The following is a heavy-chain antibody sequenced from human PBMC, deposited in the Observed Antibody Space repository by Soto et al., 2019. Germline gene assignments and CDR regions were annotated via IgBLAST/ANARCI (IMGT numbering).Heavy chain of an antibody. Sequence: PGESLKISCKGSGYSFTSYWIGWVRQMPGKGLEWMGIIYPGDSDTRYSPSFQGQVTISADKSISTAYLQWSSLKASDTAMHYCARHCGQLLYYYGMDVWGQGTTLTVSS. CDR2: IYPGDSDT. J-gene: IGHJ6*02. D-gene: IGHD2-2*01. CDR3: ARHCGQLLYYYGMDV. V-gene: IGHV5-51*01. CDR1: GYSFTSYW.